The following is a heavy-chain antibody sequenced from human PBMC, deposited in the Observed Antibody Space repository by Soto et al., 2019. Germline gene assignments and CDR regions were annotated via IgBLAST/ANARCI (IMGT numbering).Heavy chain of an antibody. CDR3: ARVWFGEYHYGMDV. Sequence: PSETLSLTCAVSGGSISSSNWWSWVRQPPGKGLEWIGEIYHSGSTNYNPSLKSRVTISVDKSKNQFSLKLSSVTAADTAVYYCARVWFGEYHYGMDVWGQGTTVTVS. V-gene: IGHV4-4*02. D-gene: IGHD3-10*01. CDR1: GGSISSSNW. J-gene: IGHJ6*02. CDR2: IYHSGST.